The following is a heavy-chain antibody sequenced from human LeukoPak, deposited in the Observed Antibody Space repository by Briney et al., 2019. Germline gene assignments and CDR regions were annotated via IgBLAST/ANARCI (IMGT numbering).Heavy chain of an antibody. Sequence: PSETLSLTCAVSGDSISNSDYYWGWIRQSPGKGLEWITLINYSGHTFYNPSLRSRVTISVDMPKSQFSLNLNSVTAADTAVYYCARRRKDLNWFDPWGQGTLVTVSS. CDR2: INYSGHT. V-gene: IGHV4-39*01. J-gene: IGHJ5*02. CDR1: GDSISNSDYY. CDR3: ARRRKDLNWFDP.